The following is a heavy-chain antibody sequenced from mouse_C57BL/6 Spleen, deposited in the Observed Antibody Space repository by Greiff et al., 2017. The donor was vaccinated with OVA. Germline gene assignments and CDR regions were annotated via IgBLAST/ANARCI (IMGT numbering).Heavy chain of an antibody. CDR3: DSTTVVEDYAMDY. Sequence: VMLVESGPGLVQPSQRLSITCTVSGFSLTSYGVHWVRQSPGKGLEWLGVIWSGGSTDYNAAFISRLSISKDNSKSQVFFKMNSLQADDTAIYYCDSTTVVEDYAMDYWGQGTSVTVSS. J-gene: IGHJ4*01. V-gene: IGHV2-2*01. CDR1: GFSLTSYG. D-gene: IGHD1-1*01. CDR2: IWSGGST.